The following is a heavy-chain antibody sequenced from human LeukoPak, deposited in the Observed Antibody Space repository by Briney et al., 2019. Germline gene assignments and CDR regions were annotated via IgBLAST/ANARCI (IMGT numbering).Heavy chain of an antibody. J-gene: IGHJ5*02. Sequence: GGSLRLSCAASGFTFDDYAMHWVRQAPGKGLEWVSGISWNNANIGYADSVEGRFTISRDNAKNSLYLQMNSLRAEDTAVYYCAKDATSWAVADNWFDPWGQGTLVTVSS. D-gene: IGHD5-24*01. V-gene: IGHV3-9*01. CDR3: AKDATSWAVADNWFDP. CDR1: GFTFDDYA. CDR2: ISWNNANI.